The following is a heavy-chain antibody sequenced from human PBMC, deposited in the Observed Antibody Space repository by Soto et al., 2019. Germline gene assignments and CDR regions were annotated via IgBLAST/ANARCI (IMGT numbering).Heavy chain of an antibody. CDR3: AKDRDSSGWFSGYYYGVDV. J-gene: IGHJ6*02. D-gene: IGHD6-19*01. Sequence: QVQLVESGGGVVQPGRSLRLSCAASGFTFSSYGMHWVRQAPGKGLEWVALISYDGSNKYYADSVKGRFTISRDNSKNRLSLQVSSLRPEDTAVYYCAKDRDSSGWFSGYYYGVDVWGQGTTVTVSS. V-gene: IGHV3-30*18. CDR1: GFTFSSYG. CDR2: ISYDGSNK.